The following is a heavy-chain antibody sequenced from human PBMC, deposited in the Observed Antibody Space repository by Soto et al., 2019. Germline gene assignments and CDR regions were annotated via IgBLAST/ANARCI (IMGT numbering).Heavy chain of an antibody. J-gene: IGHJ3*02. D-gene: IGHD2-15*01. CDR1: GGSICSYY. Sequence: SETLSLTCTVSGGSICSYYWSWIRQPPGKGLEWIGYIYYSGSTNYNPSLKSRVTISVDTSKNQFSLKLSSVTAADTAVYYCARRNDCSGGSCYFSDAFDIWGQGTMVTVSS. V-gene: IGHV4-59*08. CDR2: IYYSGST. CDR3: ARRNDCSGGSCYFSDAFDI.